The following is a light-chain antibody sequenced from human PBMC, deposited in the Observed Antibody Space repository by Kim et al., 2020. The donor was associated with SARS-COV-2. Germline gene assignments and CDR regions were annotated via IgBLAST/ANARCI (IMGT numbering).Light chain of an antibody. Sequence: ALGQTVRITCQGDSLRSYYASWYRQKPGQAPVLVIYGKNNRPSGIPDRFSGSSSGNTASLTITGAQAEDEADYYCNSRDSSGNHLEFGGGTQLTVL. J-gene: IGLJ2*01. V-gene: IGLV3-19*01. CDR1: SLRSYY. CDR2: GKN. CDR3: NSRDSSGNHLE.